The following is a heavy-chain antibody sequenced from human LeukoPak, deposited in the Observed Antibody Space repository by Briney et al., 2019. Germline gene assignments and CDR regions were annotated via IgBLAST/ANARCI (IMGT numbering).Heavy chain of an antibody. CDR1: GGTFSSYA. CDR2: IIPIFGTA. J-gene: IGHJ6*03. Sequence: GSSVKVSCKASGGTFSSYAISWVRQAPGQGLEWMGGIIPIFGTANYAQKFQGRVTITMDESTSTAYMELSSLRSEDTAVYYCARVPDGDYPLYYYYMDVWGKGTTVTVSS. CDR3: ARVPDGDYPLYYYYMDV. D-gene: IGHD4-17*01. V-gene: IGHV1-69*05.